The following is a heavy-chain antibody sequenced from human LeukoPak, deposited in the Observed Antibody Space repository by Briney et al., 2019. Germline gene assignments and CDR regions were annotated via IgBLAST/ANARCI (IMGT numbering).Heavy chain of an antibody. Sequence: SETLSLTCTVSGGSISSIRYSWGWIRQPPGKGLEWIGSIYYSGSTFYTPSLKSRVTISVDTSKNQFSLKLSSVTAADTAVYYCARCISGYSNGYRFNPAFDYWGQGTLVTVSS. J-gene: IGHJ4*02. D-gene: IGHD5-18*01. V-gene: IGHV4-39*01. CDR3: ARCISGYSNGYRFNPAFDY. CDR1: GGSISSIRYS. CDR2: IYYSGST.